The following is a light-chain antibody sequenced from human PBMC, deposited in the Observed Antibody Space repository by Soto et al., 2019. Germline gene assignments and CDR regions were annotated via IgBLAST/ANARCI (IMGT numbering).Light chain of an antibody. CDR2: EVS. J-gene: IGLJ2*01. Sequence: QSVLTQPPSASGSPGQSVTISCTGTSSDVGSYKFVSWYQQHPGKAPKLMMYEVSKRPSGVPDRFSGSKSGNTASLTVSGLQAEDEADHFCSSYAGNYNLVFGGGTKVTVL. CDR3: SSYAGNYNLV. V-gene: IGLV2-8*01. CDR1: SSDVGSYKF.